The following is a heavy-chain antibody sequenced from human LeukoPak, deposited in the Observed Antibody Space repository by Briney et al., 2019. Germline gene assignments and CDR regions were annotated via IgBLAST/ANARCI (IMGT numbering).Heavy chain of an antibody. J-gene: IGHJ4*02. Sequence: GASVKVSCKASGYTFTSYYMHWVRQAPGQGLEWMGWINPNSGGTNYTQKFQGRVTMTRDTSISTAYMELRRLTSDDTAVYYCARGWAFDFAGYYLTLGYWGQGTLVPVSS. V-gene: IGHV1-2*02. CDR1: GYTFTSYY. CDR3: ARGWAFDFAGYYLTLGY. CDR2: INPNSGGT. D-gene: IGHD3-22*01.